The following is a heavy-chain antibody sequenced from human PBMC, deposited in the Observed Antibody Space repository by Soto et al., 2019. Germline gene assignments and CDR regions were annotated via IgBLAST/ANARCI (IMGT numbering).Heavy chain of an antibody. Sequence: SETLSLTCTVSGGSISSSSYYWGWIRQPPGKGLEWIGYIYYSGNSYYNPSLQSRVTMSADSSNNQFSLKLSSVTAADTAVYYCARGPGYYYHRSGSFWFDPWGQGTLVTVSS. CDR2: IYYSGNS. V-gene: IGHV4-30-4*08. CDR1: GGSISSSSYY. J-gene: IGHJ5*02. CDR3: ARGPGYYYHRSGSFWFDP. D-gene: IGHD3-22*01.